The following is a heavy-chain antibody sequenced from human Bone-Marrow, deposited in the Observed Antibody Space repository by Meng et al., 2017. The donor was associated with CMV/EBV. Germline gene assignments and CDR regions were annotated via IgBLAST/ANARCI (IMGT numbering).Heavy chain of an antibody. CDR3: AREKMGSGLGYCSSTSCYRSYYGMDV. CDR2: ISSSSSYI. D-gene: IGHD2-2*01. Sequence: GESLKISCAASGFTFSSYSMNWVRQAPGKGLEWVSSISSSSSYIYYADSVKGRFTISRDNAKNSLYLPMDSLRAEDTAVYYCAREKMGSGLGYCSSTSCYRSYYGMDVWGQGTTVTVSS. J-gene: IGHJ6*02. CDR1: GFTFSSYS. V-gene: IGHV3-21*01.